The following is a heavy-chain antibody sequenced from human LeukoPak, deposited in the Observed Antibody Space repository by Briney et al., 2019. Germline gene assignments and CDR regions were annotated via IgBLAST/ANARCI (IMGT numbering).Heavy chain of an antibody. D-gene: IGHD3-16*02. V-gene: IGHV4-4*07. CDR1: GGSISSYY. CDR2: IYTSGST. CDR3: AREETYYGYVWGSYRYRFDP. Sequence: SETLSLTCTVSGGSISSYYWSWIRQPAGKGLEWIGRIYTSGSTNYNPSLKSRVTMSVDTSKNQFSLKLSSVTAADTAVYYCAREETYYGYVWGSYRYRFDPWGQGTLVTVSS. J-gene: IGHJ5*02.